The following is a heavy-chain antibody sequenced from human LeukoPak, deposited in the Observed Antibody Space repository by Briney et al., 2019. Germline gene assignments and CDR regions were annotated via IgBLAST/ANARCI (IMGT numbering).Heavy chain of an antibody. CDR3: ASSDNYGGDAFDI. CDR1: GDSVSSKSAA. V-gene: IGHV6-1*01. J-gene: IGHJ3*02. D-gene: IGHD4/OR15-4a*01. CDR2: TYYRSKWYN. Sequence: SQTLSLTCAISGDSVSSKSAAWNWIRQSPSSGLECLGRTYYRSKWYNDYAVSVKGRITINPDTSKNQFSLQLNSVTPEDTAVYYCASSDNYGGDAFDIWGQGTMVIVSS.